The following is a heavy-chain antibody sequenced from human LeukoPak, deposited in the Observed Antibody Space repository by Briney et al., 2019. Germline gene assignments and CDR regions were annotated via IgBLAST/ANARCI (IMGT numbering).Heavy chain of an antibody. J-gene: IGHJ4*02. D-gene: IGHD2-15*01. V-gene: IGHV1-58*02. CDR2: IVVGSGNT. CDR3: AADDCSGGSCYSTL. Sequence: GASVKVSCKASGFTFTSSAMQWVRQARGQRLEWIGWIVVGSGNTNYAQKFQERVTITRDMSTSTAYMELSSLRSEDTAVYYCAADDCSGGSCYSTLWGQGTLVTVSS. CDR1: GFTFTSSA.